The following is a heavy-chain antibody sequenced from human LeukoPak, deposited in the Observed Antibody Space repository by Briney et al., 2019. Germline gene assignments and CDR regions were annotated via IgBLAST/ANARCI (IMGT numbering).Heavy chain of an antibody. CDR3: ARGGRRYRDYGSPRSDY. D-gene: IGHD4-17*01. CDR2: INHSGST. CDR1: GGSFSGYY. J-gene: IGHJ4*02. Sequence: PSETLSLTCAVYGGSFSGYYWSWLRQPPGKGLEWIGEINHSGSTNYNPSLKSRVTISVDTSKNQFSLKLSSVTAADTAVYYCARGGRRYRDYGSPRSDYWGQGTLVTVSS. V-gene: IGHV4-34*01.